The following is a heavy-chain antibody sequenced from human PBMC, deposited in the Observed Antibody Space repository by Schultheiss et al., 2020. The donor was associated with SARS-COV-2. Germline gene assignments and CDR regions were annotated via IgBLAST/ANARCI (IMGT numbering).Heavy chain of an antibody. J-gene: IGHJ3*02. CDR1: GYSISSDNY. CDR3: ARDCSSTSCYPGNDAFDI. D-gene: IGHD2-2*01. CDR2: IYHSGST. V-gene: IGHV4-38-2*02. Sequence: SETLSLTCTVSGYSISSDNYWGWIRQPAGKGLEWIGRIYHSGSTYYNPSLKSRVTISVDTSKNQFSLKLSSVTAADTAVYYCARDCSSTSCYPGNDAFDIWGQGTMVTVSS.